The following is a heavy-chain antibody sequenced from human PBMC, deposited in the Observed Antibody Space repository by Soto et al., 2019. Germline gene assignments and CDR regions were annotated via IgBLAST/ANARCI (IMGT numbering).Heavy chain of an antibody. CDR3: ASRGMGTDS. J-gene: IGHJ4*02. CDR1: GYTFPSYA. V-gene: IGHV1-8*01. D-gene: IGHD1-1*01. Sequence: QVQLVQSGAEVKKPGASVKVSCKASGYTFPSYAINWVRQATGQGLEWMGSMNPNTGNTGCAQKFQGRVTMTSSTSISTAYMALRSLASDDTAVYYGASRGMGTDSWGQGTLVIVSS. CDR2: MNPNTGNT.